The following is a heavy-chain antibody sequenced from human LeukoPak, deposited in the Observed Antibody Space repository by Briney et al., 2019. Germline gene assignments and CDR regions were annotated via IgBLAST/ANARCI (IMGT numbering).Heavy chain of an antibody. CDR3: ARGVVGATYTYYFDY. CDR1: GFTVSSND. Sequence: GGSLRLSCAASGFTVSSNDMSWVRQAPGKGLEWVSVIYSGGSTYHADSVKGRFTISRDNSKNALYLQMNSLRAEDTAVYYCARGVVGATYTYYFDYWGRGTLVTVSS. D-gene: IGHD1-26*01. J-gene: IGHJ4*02. CDR2: IYSGGST. V-gene: IGHV3-53*01.